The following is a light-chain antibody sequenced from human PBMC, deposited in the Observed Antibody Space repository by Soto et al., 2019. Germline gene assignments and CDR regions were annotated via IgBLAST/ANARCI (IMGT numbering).Light chain of an antibody. Sequence: DIQLTQSPSTLSASVGDSVALTWRASQSISSWLAWYQQKPGKAPKLLIYHAYSLESGVPSRFSGSGSGTEFTLTISSLQPEDFGTYYCLQHNSYPITFGQGTRLEIK. CDR3: LQHNSYPIT. CDR1: QSISSW. J-gene: IGKJ5*01. CDR2: HAY. V-gene: IGKV1-5*01.